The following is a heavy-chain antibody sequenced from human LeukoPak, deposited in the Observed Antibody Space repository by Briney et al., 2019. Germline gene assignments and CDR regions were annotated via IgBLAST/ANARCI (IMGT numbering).Heavy chain of an antibody. D-gene: IGHD2-15*01. Sequence: GASVKVSCKXSGYTFTDYYIYWVRQTPGQGLEWMGRISPNSGATKYAQKFQGRVTMTRDTSISTAYMELSRLRSDDTAVYYCARSAERYGGNYFDYWGQGTLVTVSS. V-gene: IGHV1-2*06. CDR2: ISPNSGAT. CDR3: ARSAERYGGNYFDY. CDR1: GYTFTDYY. J-gene: IGHJ4*02.